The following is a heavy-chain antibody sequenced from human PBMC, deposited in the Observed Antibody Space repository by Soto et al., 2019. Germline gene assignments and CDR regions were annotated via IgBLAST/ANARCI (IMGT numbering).Heavy chain of an antibody. CDR2: IYWDDDQ. V-gene: IGHV2-5*02. Sequence: QITLKESGPTLVKPTQTLTLTCTFSGFSLSINGVAVGWIRQPPGQALEWLALIYWDDDQRYNPSLKNRLTITKDTSRNQVVLTTTNMDPVDTATYYCAHKKDVSRGFKYWGQGTLVTVSS. CDR3: AHKKDVSRGFKY. CDR1: GFSLSINGVA. D-gene: IGHD3-10*01. J-gene: IGHJ4*02.